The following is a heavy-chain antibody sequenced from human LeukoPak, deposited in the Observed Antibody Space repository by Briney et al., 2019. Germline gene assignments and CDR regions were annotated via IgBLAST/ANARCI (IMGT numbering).Heavy chain of an antibody. CDR3: ALEMATIPQAY. J-gene: IGHJ4*02. CDR1: GFTFSNYA. Sequence: GGSLRLSCTASGFTFSNYAIHWVRQAPGKGLEWVAFIRNDGTDKHYADSVKGRFTISRDNSRNTLSLQMNRLRVEDTAVYYCALEMATIPQAYWGQGTLVTVSS. CDR2: IRNDGTDK. D-gene: IGHD5-24*01. V-gene: IGHV3-30*02.